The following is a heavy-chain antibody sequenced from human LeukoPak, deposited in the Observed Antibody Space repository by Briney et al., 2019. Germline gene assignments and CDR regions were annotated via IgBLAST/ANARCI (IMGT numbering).Heavy chain of an antibody. Sequence: SETLSLTCTVSGGPISSYYWSWIRQPPGKGLEWIGYIHYSGSTNYNPSLKSRVTISVDTSKNQFSLKLSSVTAADTAVYYCARVPYSSSWYGVTYYYYGMDVWGKGTTVTVSS. CDR3: ARVPYSSSWYGVTYYYYGMDV. CDR2: IHYSGST. D-gene: IGHD6-13*01. J-gene: IGHJ6*04. CDR1: GGPISSYY. V-gene: IGHV4-59*01.